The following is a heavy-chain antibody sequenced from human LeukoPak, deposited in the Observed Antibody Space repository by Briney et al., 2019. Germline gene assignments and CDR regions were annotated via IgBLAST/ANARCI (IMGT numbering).Heavy chain of an antibody. V-gene: IGHV1-69*06. J-gene: IGHJ4*02. Sequence: PVKVSCKASVGTFSSYAISWVRQAPGQGLEWMGGIIPIFGTANYAQKFQGRVTITADKSTSTAYMELSSLRSEDTAVYYCAGLPTTVTTLTPVDYWGQGTLVTVSS. D-gene: IGHD4-11*01. CDR3: AGLPTTVTTLTPVDY. CDR1: VGTFSSYA. CDR2: IIPIFGTA.